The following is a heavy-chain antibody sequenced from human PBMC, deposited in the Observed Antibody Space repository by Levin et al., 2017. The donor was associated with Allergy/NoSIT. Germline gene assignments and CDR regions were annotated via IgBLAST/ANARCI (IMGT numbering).Heavy chain of an antibody. CDR3: ARDRRGYSSSRVHYYYYGMDV. J-gene: IGHJ6*02. CDR1: GYTFTGYY. CDR2: INPNSGGT. V-gene: IGHV1-2*02. D-gene: IGHD5-18*01. Sequence: ASVKVSCKASGYTFTGYYMHWVRQAPGQGLEWMGWINPNSGGTNYAQKFQGRVTMTRDTSISTAYMELSRLRSDDTAVYYCARDRRGYSSSRVHYYYYGMDVWGQGTTVTVSS.